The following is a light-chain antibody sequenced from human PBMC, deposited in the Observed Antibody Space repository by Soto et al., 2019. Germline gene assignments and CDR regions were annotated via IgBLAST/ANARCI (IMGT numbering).Light chain of an antibody. CDR3: QQYGWSPPIT. CDR1: QSVGNNY. V-gene: IGKV3-20*01. J-gene: IGKJ5*01. Sequence: DIVLTQSPGTLSLSPGKRATLSCWASQSVGNNYLASYQQNPGQAPRLLIYHASSRATGIPDRFSGSGSRTDFFHSISTLEPEDFAVYYCQQYGWSPPITFGKGTRLE. CDR2: HAS.